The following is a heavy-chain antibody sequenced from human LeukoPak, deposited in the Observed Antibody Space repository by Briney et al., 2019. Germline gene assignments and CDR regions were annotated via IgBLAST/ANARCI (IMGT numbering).Heavy chain of an antibody. CDR2: ISSSSSYI. D-gene: IGHD4-17*01. CDR1: GFTFSSYS. V-gene: IGHV3-21*01. CDR3: AGFSWIPGAYMTDNWFDP. Sequence: PGGSLRLSCAASGFTFSSYSMNWVRQAPGKGLEWVSSISSSSSYIYYADSVKGRFTISRDNAKNSLYLQMNSLRAEDTAVYYGAGFSWIPGAYMTDNWFDPWGQGTLVTVSS. J-gene: IGHJ5*02.